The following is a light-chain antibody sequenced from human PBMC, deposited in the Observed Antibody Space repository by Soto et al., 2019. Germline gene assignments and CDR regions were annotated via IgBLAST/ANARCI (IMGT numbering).Light chain of an antibody. CDR1: QSCSSN. CDR2: GAS. J-gene: IGKJ4*01. V-gene: IGKV3D-11*03. Sequence: ASQSCSSNLAWYQPNPDQAPRLLIYGASTRATGIPARFSGSGSGTDFTLTISRLEPEDFAVYYCQQRSSWLTFGGGTKV. CDR3: QQRSSWLT.